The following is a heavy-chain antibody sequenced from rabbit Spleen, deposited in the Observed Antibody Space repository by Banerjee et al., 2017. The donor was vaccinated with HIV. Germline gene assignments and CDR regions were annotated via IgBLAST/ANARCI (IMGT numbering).Heavy chain of an antibody. D-gene: IGHD6-1*01. J-gene: IGHJ4*01. Sequence: QEQLEESGGDLVKPGASLTLTCTASGFSFSNSYWMCWVRQAPGKGPEWIACIYIGSSGNTYYASWAKGRFTISKTSSTTVTLQMTSLTAADTATYFCARDPSSDGVIGWNFYLWGPGTLVTVS. V-gene: IGHV1S45*01. CDR2: IYIGSSGNT. CDR1: GFSFSNSYW. CDR3: ARDPSSDGVIGWNFYL.